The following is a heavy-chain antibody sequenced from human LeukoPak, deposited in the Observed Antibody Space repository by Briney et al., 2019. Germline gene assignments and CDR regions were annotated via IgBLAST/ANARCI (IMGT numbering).Heavy chain of an antibody. D-gene: IGHD5-12*01. J-gene: IGHJ5*02. Sequence: SETLSLTCAVYGGSFSGYYWSWIRQPPGKGLEWIGEINHSGSTNYNPSLKSRVTISVDTSKNQFSLKLSSVTAADTAVYYCARAPRGYSGYDPWGQGTLVTVSS. CDR2: INHSGST. CDR3: ARAPRGYSGYDP. CDR1: GGSFSGYY. V-gene: IGHV4-34*01.